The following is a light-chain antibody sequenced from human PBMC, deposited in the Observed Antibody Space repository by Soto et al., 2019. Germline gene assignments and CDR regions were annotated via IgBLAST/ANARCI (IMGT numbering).Light chain of an antibody. CDR2: WAS. Sequence: DIVMTQSPDSLAVSLGERATINCKSSQSVLYSSNNKNYLAWYQQKPGQPPKLLIYWASTRESGVPDRFSGSGSGTDFTLPISSLQAEDVAVYYCQQYDSTPPFTFGPGTKVDIK. V-gene: IGKV4-1*01. CDR1: QSVLYSSNNKNY. CDR3: QQYDSTPPFT. J-gene: IGKJ3*01.